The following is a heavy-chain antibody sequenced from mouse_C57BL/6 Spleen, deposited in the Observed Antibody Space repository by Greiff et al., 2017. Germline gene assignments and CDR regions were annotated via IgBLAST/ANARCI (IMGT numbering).Heavy chain of an antibody. V-gene: IGHV5-17*01. CDR2: ISSGSSTI. CDR3: AKKYYNNYGYAMDY. D-gene: IGHD2-5*01. J-gene: IGHJ4*01. CDR1: GFTFSDYG. Sequence: EVKVVESGGGLVKPGGSLKLSCAASGFTFSDYGMHWVRQAPEKGLEWVAYISSGSSTIYYADTVKGRFTISRDNAKNTLFLQMTSLRSEDTAMYYCAKKYYNNYGYAMDYWGQGTSVTVSS.